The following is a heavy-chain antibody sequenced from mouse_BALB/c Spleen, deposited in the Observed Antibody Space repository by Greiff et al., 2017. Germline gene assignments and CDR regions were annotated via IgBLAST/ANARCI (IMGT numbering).Heavy chain of an antibody. CDR3: ARYYGFDY. CDR2: ISSGGST. Sequence: VQVVESGGGLVKPGGSLKLSCAASGFTFSSYAMSWVRQTPEKRLEWVASISSGGSTYYPDSVKGRFTISRDNARNILYLQMSSLRSEDTAMYYCARYYGFDYWGQGTTLTVSS. CDR1: GFTFSSYA. J-gene: IGHJ2*01. D-gene: IGHD1-1*01. V-gene: IGHV5-6-5*01.